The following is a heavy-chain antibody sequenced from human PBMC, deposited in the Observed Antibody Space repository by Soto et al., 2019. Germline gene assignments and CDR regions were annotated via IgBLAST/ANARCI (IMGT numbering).Heavy chain of an antibody. D-gene: IGHD6-13*01. CDR1: GCSISSGRYY. CDR2: IYYSGST. J-gene: IGHJ3*02. CDR3: ARDMGIAAAGTLGAFDI. V-gene: IGHV4-31*03. Sequence: PSETLSLTCTVSGCSISSGRYYWSWIRQHPGKGLEWIGYIYYSGSTYYNPSLKSRVTISVDTSKNQFSLKLSSVTAADTAVYYCARDMGIAAAGTLGAFDIWGQGTMVTVSS.